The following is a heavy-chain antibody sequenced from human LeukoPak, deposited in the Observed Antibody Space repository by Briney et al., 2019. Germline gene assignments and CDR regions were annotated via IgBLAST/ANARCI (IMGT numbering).Heavy chain of an antibody. CDR1: GFTFSSYS. V-gene: IGHV3-48*04. D-gene: IGHD6-13*01. CDR2: ISSSSSTI. Sequence: GGALRLSCAASGFTFSSYSMNWVRQAPGKGLEWVSYISSSSSTIYYADSVKGRFTISRDNAKNSLYLQMNSLRAEDTAVYYCARGQRSSSSWHGRPEYFQHWGQGTLVTVSS. J-gene: IGHJ1*01. CDR3: ARGQRSSSSWHGRPEYFQH.